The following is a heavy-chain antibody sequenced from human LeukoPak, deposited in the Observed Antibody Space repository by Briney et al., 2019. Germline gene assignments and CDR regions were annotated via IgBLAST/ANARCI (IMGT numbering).Heavy chain of an antibody. CDR3: ARLYYDSSGYYQICYFDY. D-gene: IGHD3-22*01. CDR1: GGSISSSSYC. CDR2: IYYSGST. V-gene: IGHV4-39*01. J-gene: IGHJ4*02. Sequence: SETLSLACTVSGGSISSSSYCWGWIRQPPGKGLEGIGSIYYSGSTYYNPSLKSRVTISVDTSKNQFSLNLSSVTAADTAVYYCARLYYDSSGYYQICYFDYWGQGTLVTVSS.